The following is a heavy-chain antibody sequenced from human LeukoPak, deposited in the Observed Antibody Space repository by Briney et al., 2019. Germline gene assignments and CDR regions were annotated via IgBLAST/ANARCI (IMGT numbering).Heavy chain of an antibody. CDR2: IYYSGST. V-gene: IGHV4-39*01. CDR1: GGSISSSSYY. D-gene: IGHD3-10*01. CDR3: ARHRAGGSGMAVDY. J-gene: IGHJ4*02. Sequence: PSETLSLTCTVSGGSISSSSYYWGWIRQPPGKGLEWIGIIYYSGSTYYNPSPKSRLTISVDTSKNQFSLKVSSVTAADTAVYYCARHRAGGSGMAVDYWGQGTLVTVSS.